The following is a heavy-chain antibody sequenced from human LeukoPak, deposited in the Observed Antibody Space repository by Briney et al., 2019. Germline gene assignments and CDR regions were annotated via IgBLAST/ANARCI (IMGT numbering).Heavy chain of an antibody. CDR2: INESGST. V-gene: IGHV4-34*01. CDR3: AREDYGDYYRLFDY. Sequence: SSETLSLTCAVYGGCFSGYYWSWIRQPPGKGLEWIGEINESGSTNYNPSLKSRVTISVDTSKNQLSLKLSSVTAADTAVYYCAREDYGDYYRLFDYWGQGTLVIVSS. J-gene: IGHJ4*02. D-gene: IGHD4-17*01. CDR1: GGCFSGYY.